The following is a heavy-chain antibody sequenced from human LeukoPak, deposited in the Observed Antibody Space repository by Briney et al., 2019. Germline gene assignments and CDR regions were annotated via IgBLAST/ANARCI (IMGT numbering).Heavy chain of an antibody. V-gene: IGHV1-18*01. D-gene: IGHD5-18*01. CDR1: GYTFTSYG. Sequence: ASVNVSCKASGYTFTSYGISWVRQAPGQGLEWMGWISAYNGNTNYEQKLQGRVTMTTDTSTSTAYMELRSLRSDDTAVYYCARGILRLWFPPYFDYWGQGTLVTVSS. J-gene: IGHJ4*02. CDR2: ISAYNGNT. CDR3: ARGILRLWFPPYFDY.